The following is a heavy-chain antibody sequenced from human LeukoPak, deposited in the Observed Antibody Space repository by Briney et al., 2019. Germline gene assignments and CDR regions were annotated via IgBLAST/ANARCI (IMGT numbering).Heavy chain of an antibody. CDR2: IYSGGST. CDR1: GFTVSSNY. Sequence: HPGGSLRLSCAASGFTVSSNYMSWVRQAPGKGLEWVSVIYSGGSTYYADSVKGRFTISRDNSKNTLYLQMNSLRAEDTAVYYCARVDYYGSGSYPLDYWGQGTLVTVSS. CDR3: ARVDYYGSGSYPLDY. D-gene: IGHD3-10*01. J-gene: IGHJ4*02. V-gene: IGHV3-66*01.